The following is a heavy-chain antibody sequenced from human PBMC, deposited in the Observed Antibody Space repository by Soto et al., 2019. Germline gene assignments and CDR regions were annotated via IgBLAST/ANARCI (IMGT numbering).Heavy chain of an antibody. CDR1: GFTFSSFV. CDR3: ARDRGAGGGYFDN. CDR2: MWFDGTEK. Sequence: LSLSCAASGFTFSSFVMHRVRQAPGKGLEWVAVMWFDGTEKEYADSVKGRFTISRDTTKNTLYLQMNSLRAEDTAVYYCARDRGAGGGYFDNWGQGTLVTVSS. J-gene: IGHJ4*02. V-gene: IGHV3-33*01. D-gene: IGHD1-26*01.